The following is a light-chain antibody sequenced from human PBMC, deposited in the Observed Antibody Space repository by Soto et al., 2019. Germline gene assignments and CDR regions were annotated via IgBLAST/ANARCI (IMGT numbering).Light chain of an antibody. J-gene: IGKJ3*01. CDR2: DAF. V-gene: IGKV1-33*01. CDR3: QQYDNLPSFT. Sequence: GDRVPITCQASQDISNFLNWYQQKPGKAPKLLIYDAFSLETGVPSRFSGSGSGTDFTFTISSLQPEDIATYYCQQYDNLPSFTFGPGTKVDIK. CDR1: QDISNF.